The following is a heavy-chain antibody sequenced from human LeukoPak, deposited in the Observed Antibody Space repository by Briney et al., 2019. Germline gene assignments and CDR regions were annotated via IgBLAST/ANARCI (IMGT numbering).Heavy chain of an antibody. CDR2: ISGSGGNT. J-gene: IGHJ6*02. Sequence: GGSLRLSCAASGFTFSSYGMSCVRQAPGKGLEWVSGISGSGGNTYYADSVKGRFTISRDNSKNTLYLQMNSLRAEDTAVYYCAKLHYGANSGGRYGMDVWGQGTTVTVSS. V-gene: IGHV3-23*01. CDR1: GFTFSSYG. D-gene: IGHD4-23*01. CDR3: AKLHYGANSGGRYGMDV.